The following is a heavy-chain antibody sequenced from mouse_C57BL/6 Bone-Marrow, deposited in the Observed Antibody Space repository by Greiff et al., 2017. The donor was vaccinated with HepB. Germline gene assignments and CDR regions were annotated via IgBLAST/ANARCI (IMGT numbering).Heavy chain of an antibody. CDR3: AREDGGSRGPFDY. CDR1: GYTFTSYW. V-gene: IGHV1-69*01. Sequence: QVQLQQPGAELVMPGASVKLSCKASGYTFTSYWIHWVKQRPGQGLEWIGEIDPSDSYTNYNQKFKGKSTLTVDKSSSTAYMQLSSLTSEDSAVYYCAREDGGSRGPFDYWGQGTTLTVSS. D-gene: IGHD1-1*02. J-gene: IGHJ2*01. CDR2: IDPSDSYT.